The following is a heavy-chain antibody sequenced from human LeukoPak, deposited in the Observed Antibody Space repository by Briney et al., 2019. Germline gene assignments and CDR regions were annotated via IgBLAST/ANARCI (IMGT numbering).Heavy chain of an antibody. V-gene: IGHV7-4-1*02. CDR2: INTNTGNP. CDR3: VYGGKWLPFDY. CDR1: GYTFTSYA. J-gene: IGHJ4*02. D-gene: IGHD3-22*01. Sequence: ASVKVSCKASGYTFTSYAMNWVRQAPGQGLEWMGWINTNTGNPTYAQGFTGRFVFSLDTSVGTAYLQISSLKAEDTAVYYCVYGGKWLPFDYWGQGTLVTVSS.